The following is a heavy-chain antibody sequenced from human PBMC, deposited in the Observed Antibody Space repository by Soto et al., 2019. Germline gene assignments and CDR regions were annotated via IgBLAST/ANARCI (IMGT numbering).Heavy chain of an antibody. Sequence: PGGSLRLLCAASGFTFSIHAMSWVRQAPGKGLEWVSSISGSDGTTYYAKSVKGRFSISRDNSMNTLYLQMNSPRVEDTAVYYCAQAIVGPRGPFFWGQGTLVTVSS. J-gene: IGHJ4*02. V-gene: IGHV3-23*01. CDR1: GFTFSIHA. CDR2: ISGSDGTT. D-gene: IGHD1-26*01. CDR3: AQAIVGPRGPFF.